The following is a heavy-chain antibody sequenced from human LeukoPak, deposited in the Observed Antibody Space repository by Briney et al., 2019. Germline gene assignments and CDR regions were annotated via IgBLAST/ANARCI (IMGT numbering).Heavy chain of an antibody. CDR3: ARADRYDQWLANDY. Sequence: GSSVNVSYKASGYIFTRYYIHWLRQASGQGLEGMGGINPNNGGRNYAQKFQRRDTMTRDTSISTAYMELRRLKSDDTAVYYCARADRYDQWLANDYWGQGTLVTVSS. CDR1: GYIFTRYY. V-gene: IGHV1-2*02. CDR2: INPNNGGR. J-gene: IGHJ4*02. D-gene: IGHD6-19*01.